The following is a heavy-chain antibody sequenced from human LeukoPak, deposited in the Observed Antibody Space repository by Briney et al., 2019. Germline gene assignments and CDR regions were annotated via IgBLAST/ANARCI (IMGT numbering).Heavy chain of an antibody. D-gene: IGHD3-22*01. CDR2: IRSKANSYAT. CDR1: GFTFSGSA. CDR3: TRVEDYYDSSGYS. Sequence: GGSLRLSCAASGFTFSGSAMHWVRQASGKGLEWVGRIRSKANSYATAYAASVKGRFTISRADSKNTAYLQMNSLKTEDTAVYYCTRVEDYYDSSGYSWGQGTMVTVSS. V-gene: IGHV3-73*01. J-gene: IGHJ3*01.